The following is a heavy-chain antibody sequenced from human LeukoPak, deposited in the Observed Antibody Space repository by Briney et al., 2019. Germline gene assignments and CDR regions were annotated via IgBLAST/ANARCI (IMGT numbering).Heavy chain of an antibody. J-gene: IGHJ4*02. CDR3: ARHYSGYSYGYPFDY. CDR1: GGSISSSSYY. D-gene: IGHD5-18*01. V-gene: IGHV4-39*01. CDR2: IYYSGST. Sequence: SETLSLTCTVSGGSISSSSYYWGWIRQPPGKGLEWLGSIYYSGSTYYNPSLKSRVTISVDTSKNQFSLKLSSVTAADTAVYYCARHYSGYSYGYPFDYWGQGTLVTVSS.